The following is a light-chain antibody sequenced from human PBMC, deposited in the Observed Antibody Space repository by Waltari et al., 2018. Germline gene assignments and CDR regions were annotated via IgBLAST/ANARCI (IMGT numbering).Light chain of an antibody. CDR2: QDI. Sequence: SYELSPPPSMSVSPGQTASIPYSGHNLRDKYVSWYQQKPGQSPVLFIHQDIKRPSGIPERFSGSNSGNTATLTISGTQAVDEADYYCQAWDIFGGGTKLTVL. J-gene: IGLJ2*01. V-gene: IGLV3-1*01. CDR1: NLRDKY. CDR3: QAWDI.